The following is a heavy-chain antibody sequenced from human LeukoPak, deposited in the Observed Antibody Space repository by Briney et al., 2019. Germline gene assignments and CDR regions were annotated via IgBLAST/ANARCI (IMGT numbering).Heavy chain of an antibody. CDR3: ATSVFMVFDY. D-gene: IGHD4/OR15-4a*01. CDR1: GGTLSSYA. CDR2: IIPIFGTA. Sequence: SVKVSCKASGGTLSSYAISWVRQAPGQGLEWMGGIIPIFGTANYAQKFQGRVTITTDESTSTAYMELSSLRSEDTAVYYCATSVFMVFDYWGQGTLVTVSS. J-gene: IGHJ4*02. V-gene: IGHV1-69*05.